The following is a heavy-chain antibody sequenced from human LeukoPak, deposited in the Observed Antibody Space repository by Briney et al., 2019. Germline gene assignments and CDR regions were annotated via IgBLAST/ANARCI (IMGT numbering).Heavy chain of an antibody. CDR2: ITSNSATI. J-gene: IGHJ4*02. D-gene: IGHD3-16*01. CDR3: ARSVGGHFDY. CDR1: GFTFSVYS. Sequence: PGRSLRLYCAASGFTFSVYSMNWVRQPPGMGLEWVSYITSNSATIQYADSVKGRFTISRDNAKNSLSLQMNSLRDEDTAVYYCARSVGGHFDYWGQGMLVTVSS. V-gene: IGHV3-48*02.